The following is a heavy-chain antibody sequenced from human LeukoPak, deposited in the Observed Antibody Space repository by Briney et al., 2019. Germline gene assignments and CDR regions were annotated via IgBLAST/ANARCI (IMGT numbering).Heavy chain of an antibody. CDR3: ARPIAVAGTLYFDC. CDR2: ISAYNGNT. D-gene: IGHD6-19*01. J-gene: IGHJ4*02. CDR1: GYTFTSYG. Sequence: ASVKVSCKASGYTFTSYGISWVRQAPGQGLEWMGWISAYNGNTNYAQKLQGRVTMTTDTSTSTAYMELRSLRSDDTAVYYCARPIAVAGTLYFDCWGQGTLVTVSS. V-gene: IGHV1-18*04.